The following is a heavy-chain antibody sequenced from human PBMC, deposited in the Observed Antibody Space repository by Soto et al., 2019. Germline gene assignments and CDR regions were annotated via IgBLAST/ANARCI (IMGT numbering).Heavy chain of an antibody. Sequence: GGSLRLSCAASGFTFSSYGMHWVRQAPGKGLEWVAVISYDGSNKYYADSVKGRFTISRDNSKNTLYLQMNSLRAEDTAVYYCAKGLGYCSGGSCQNWFDPWGQGTLVTVSS. J-gene: IGHJ5*02. CDR1: GFTFSSYG. CDR2: ISYDGSNK. V-gene: IGHV3-30*18. D-gene: IGHD2-15*01. CDR3: AKGLGYCSGGSCQNWFDP.